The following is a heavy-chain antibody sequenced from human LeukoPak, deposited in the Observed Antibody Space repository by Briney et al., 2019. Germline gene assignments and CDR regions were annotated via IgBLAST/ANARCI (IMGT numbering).Heavy chain of an antibody. D-gene: IGHD6-13*01. CDR2: IDPNSGGT. CDR1: GYTFTGYY. CDR3: ARDGGDSSSWYYYYYMDV. J-gene: IGHJ6*03. V-gene: IGHV1-2*02. Sequence: ASVKVSCKASGYTFTGYYMHWVRQAPGQALEWMGWIDPNSGGTNYAQKFQGRVTITADKSTSTAYMELSSLRSEDTAVYYCARDGGDSSSWYYYYYMDVWGKGTTVTVSS.